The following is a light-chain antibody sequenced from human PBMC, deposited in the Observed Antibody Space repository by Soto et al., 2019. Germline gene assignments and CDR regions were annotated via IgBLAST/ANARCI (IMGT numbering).Light chain of an antibody. V-gene: IGKV3-20*01. Sequence: ELVLTQSPVALSLSSGERATLSCRASQSVSSTLLTWYQQKPGQAPRLLIYGVSSRATGIPDRFSGSGSGTDFTLTISRVEPEDFAVYYCQQYNNWPPYTFGQGTKLEIK. CDR1: QSVSSTL. CDR2: GVS. J-gene: IGKJ2*01. CDR3: QQYNNWPPYT.